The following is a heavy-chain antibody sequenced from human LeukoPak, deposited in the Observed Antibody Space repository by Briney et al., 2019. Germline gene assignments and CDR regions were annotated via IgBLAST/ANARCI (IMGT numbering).Heavy chain of an antibody. D-gene: IGHD2-2*01. V-gene: IGHV3-30*03. J-gene: IGHJ6*02. CDR2: ISYDGSNK. Sequence: GGSLRLSCAASAFTFSSYGMHWVRQAPGKGLEWVAVISYDGSNKYYADSVKGRFTISRDNSKNTLYLQMNSLRAEDTAVYYCATGVVPAAPTFYYYYGMDVWGQGTTVTVSS. CDR1: AFTFSSYG. CDR3: ATGVVPAAPTFYYYYGMDV.